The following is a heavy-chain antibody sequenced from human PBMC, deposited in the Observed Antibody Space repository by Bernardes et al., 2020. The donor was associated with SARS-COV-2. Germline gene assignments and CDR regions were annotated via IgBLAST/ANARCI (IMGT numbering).Heavy chain of an antibody. CDR1: GFTFDDYA. V-gene: IGHV3-9*01. CDR3: AKLQGGYSSSYDY. CDR2: ISWNSGSI. Sequence: GGSLRLSCAASGFTFDDYAMHWVRQAPGKGLEWVSGISWNSGSIGYADSVKGRFTISRDNAKNSLYLQMNSLRAEDTALYYCAKLQGGYSSSYDYWGQGTLVTVSS. D-gene: IGHD6-13*01. J-gene: IGHJ4*02.